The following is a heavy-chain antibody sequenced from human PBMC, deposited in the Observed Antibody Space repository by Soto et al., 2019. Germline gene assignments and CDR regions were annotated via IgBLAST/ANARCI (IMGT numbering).Heavy chain of an antibody. Sequence: QMQLQESGPGLVKPSETLSLTCTVSGASVNTGYWSWIRQPPGKGLEWIGFMYFAVSFNYNPSLSSRVNISVETSKNQFSMTLTSVTAADTAVYYCARSSYDRTSFAVDPWGQGIMVTVSP. V-gene: IGHV4-59*02. CDR2: MYFAVSF. CDR1: GASVNTGY. D-gene: IGHD3-22*01. CDR3: ARSSYDRTSFAVDP. J-gene: IGHJ5*02.